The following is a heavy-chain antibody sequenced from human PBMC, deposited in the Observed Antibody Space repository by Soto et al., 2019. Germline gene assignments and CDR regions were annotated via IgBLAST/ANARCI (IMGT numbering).Heavy chain of an antibody. CDR2: IIPIFGTP. V-gene: IGHV1-69*01. D-gene: IGHD3-10*01. Sequence: QVQLVQSGAEVKKPGSSVKVSCKASGGIFSTYAISWLRRAPGQGLEWMGGIIPIFGTPNYAQRFQGRVTITADESTSTAYMELSRLRSEDTAVYDCSRDRDDYGSGNYYNRIDFWGKGTLVTVYS. CDR1: GGIFSTYA. J-gene: IGHJ4*02. CDR3: SRDRDDYGSGNYYNRIDF.